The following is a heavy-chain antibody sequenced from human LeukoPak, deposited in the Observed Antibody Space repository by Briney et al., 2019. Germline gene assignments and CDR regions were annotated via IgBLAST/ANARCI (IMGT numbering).Heavy chain of an antibody. D-gene: IGHD6-19*01. CDR1: GGSISSSGYY. CDR3: ARRGRSSGLDY. Sequence: SETLSLTCTVSGGSISSSGYYWGWIRQPPGKGLEWIGSIYYSGSTYYNPSLKSRVTISVDTSKNQFSLKLSSVTAADTAVYYCARRGRSSGLDYWGQGTLVTVSS. V-gene: IGHV4-39*01. J-gene: IGHJ4*02. CDR2: IYYSGST.